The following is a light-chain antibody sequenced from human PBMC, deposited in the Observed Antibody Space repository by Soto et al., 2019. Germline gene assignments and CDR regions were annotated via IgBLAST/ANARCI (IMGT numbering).Light chain of an antibody. Sequence: QSVLTQPPSASGTPGQRVTISCSGSSSNIGSNTVNWYQQLPGTAPKLLIYSNNQRPSGVPDRFSGSNSGTSASLAISGLQSEDEADYYCAAWDDSLNGLVVGGGTKVTVL. CDR1: SSNIGSNT. V-gene: IGLV1-44*01. CDR2: SNN. CDR3: AAWDDSLNGLV. J-gene: IGLJ2*01.